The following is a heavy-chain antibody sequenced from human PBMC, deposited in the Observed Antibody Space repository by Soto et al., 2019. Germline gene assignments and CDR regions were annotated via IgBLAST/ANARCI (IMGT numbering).Heavy chain of an antibody. CDR3: VRGKDKDDSSFWFY. CDR1: DGSLSSGGYY. CDR2: IHGGGST. J-gene: IGHJ4*01. Sequence: SGTLSLTCSVSDGSLSSGGYYWSWIRQPPGKGLEWIGFIHGGGSTLYSPSLKSRLTISIETSERQFSLKLSSVTAADTAVYYCVRGKDKDDSSFWFYWGQGTPVTVSS. V-gene: IGHV4-31*03. D-gene: IGHD6-13*01.